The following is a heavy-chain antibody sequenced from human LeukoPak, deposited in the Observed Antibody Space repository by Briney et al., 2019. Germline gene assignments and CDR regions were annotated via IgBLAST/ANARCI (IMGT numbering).Heavy chain of an antibody. J-gene: IGHJ6*02. CDR1: GYTFINYW. D-gene: IGHD3-10*01. CDR2: IYPGDSDT. CDR3: ARQNTVGGNFYYGMDV. V-gene: IGHV5-51*01. Sequence: GESLKISCKGSGYTFINYWIAWVGQMPGQGLQWMGIIYPGDSDTRYSPSFQGQVTISADKSISTAYLQWSSLKPSDTAMYYCARQNTVGGNFYYGMDVWGQGTTVTVSS.